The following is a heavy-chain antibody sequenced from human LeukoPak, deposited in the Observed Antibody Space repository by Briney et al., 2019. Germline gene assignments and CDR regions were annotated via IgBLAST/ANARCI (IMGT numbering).Heavy chain of an antibody. CDR1: GFTFSSYG. D-gene: IGHD6-19*01. J-gene: IGHJ4*02. CDR2: ISYDGSNK. CDR3: AKGPYSSGWYYFDY. V-gene: IGHV3-30*18. Sequence: RGSLRLSCAASGFTFSSYGMHWVRQAPGKGLEWVAVISYDGSNKYYADSVKGRFTISRDNPKNTLYLQMNSLRAEDTAVYYCAKGPYSSGWYYFDYWGQGTLVTVSS.